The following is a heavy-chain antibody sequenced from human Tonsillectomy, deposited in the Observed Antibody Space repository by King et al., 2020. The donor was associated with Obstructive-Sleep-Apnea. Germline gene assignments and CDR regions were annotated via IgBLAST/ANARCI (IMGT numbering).Heavy chain of an antibody. CDR2: IYYYTGNT. Sequence: VQLQESGPGLVKPSETLSLTCTVSGGSLTSTRYHWRWIRQPPGKGLEWIGYIYYYTGNTNYNPSLRSRVTISLDTSKNQFSLQLTSVTAADTAVYYCARDLGGNYHGGADFWGQGTLVTVSS. J-gene: IGHJ4*02. D-gene: IGHD1-26*01. CDR3: ARDLGGNYHGGADF. V-gene: IGHV4-61*01. CDR1: GGSLTSTRYH.